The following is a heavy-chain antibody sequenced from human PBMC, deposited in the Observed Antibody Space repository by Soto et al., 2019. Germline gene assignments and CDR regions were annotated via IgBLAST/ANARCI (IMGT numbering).Heavy chain of an antibody. CDR3: AKAYCSSTSCYPDY. J-gene: IGHJ4*02. CDR2: ISGSGGST. CDR1: GFTFSSYA. V-gene: IGHV3-23*01. Sequence: EVQLLESGGGLLQPGGSLRLSCAASGFTFSSYAMSWVRQAPGKGLEWVSAISGSGGSTYYADSVKGRFTISRDNSKNTLYLQMNSLRAEDTAVYYCAKAYCSSTSCYPDYWGQGTLVTVSS. D-gene: IGHD2-2*01.